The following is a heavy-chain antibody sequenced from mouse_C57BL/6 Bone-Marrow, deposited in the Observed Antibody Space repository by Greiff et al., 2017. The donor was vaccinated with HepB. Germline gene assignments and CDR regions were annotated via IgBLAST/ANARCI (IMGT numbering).Heavy chain of an antibody. V-gene: IGHV1-80*01. D-gene: IGHD1-1*01. J-gene: IGHJ1*03. Sequence: QVQLKQSGAELVKPGASVKISCKASGYAFSSYWMNWVKQRPGKGLEWIGQIYPGDGDTNYNGKFKGKATLTADKSSSTAYMQLSSLTSEDSAVYFCARRNTTVVDWYFDVWGTGTTVTVSS. CDR3: ARRNTTVVDWYFDV. CDR1: GYAFSSYW. CDR2: IYPGDGDT.